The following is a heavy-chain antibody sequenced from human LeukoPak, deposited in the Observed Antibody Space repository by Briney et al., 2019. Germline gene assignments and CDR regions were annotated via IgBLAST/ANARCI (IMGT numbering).Heavy chain of an antibody. CDR1: GGSFSGYY. CDR2: INHSGST. CDR3: ARLTGDGGRFDY. V-gene: IGHV4-34*01. J-gene: IGHJ4*02. D-gene: IGHD1-26*01. Sequence: SETLSLTCAVYGGSFSGYYWSLIRQPPGKGLEWIGEINHSGSTNYNPSLKSRVTISVDTSKNQFSLKLSSVTAADTAVYYCARLTGDGGRFDYWGQGTLVTVSS.